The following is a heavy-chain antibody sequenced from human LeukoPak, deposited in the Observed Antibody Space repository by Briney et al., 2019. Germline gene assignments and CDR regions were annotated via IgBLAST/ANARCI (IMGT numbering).Heavy chain of an antibody. CDR1: GGSFSGYY. D-gene: IGHD1-1*01. V-gene: IGHV4-34*01. CDR3: ARVVSLETQAPYFDY. Sequence: SETLSLTCAVYGGSFSGYYWSWIRQPPGKGLEWIGEINHSGSTNYNPSLKGRVTISVDTSKNQFSLKLSSVTAADTAVYFCARVVSLETQAPYFDYWGQGTLVTVSS. J-gene: IGHJ4*02. CDR2: INHSGST.